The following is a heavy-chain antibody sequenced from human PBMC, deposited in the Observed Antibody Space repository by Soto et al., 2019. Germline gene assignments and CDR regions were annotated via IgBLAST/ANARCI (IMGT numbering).Heavy chain of an antibody. CDR2: INHSGST. V-gene: IGHV4-34*01. CDR3: ARRPDTVDY. CDR1: GESFSGHF. Sequence: QVQLQQWGAGLLRPSETLSLTYAVYGESFSGHFWTWIRQTPRKGLEWIGEINHSGSTNYNPSLKSRVTISADTSKNQFSLRLYSLTAADTAMYYCARRPDTVDYWGQGTLVTVSS. J-gene: IGHJ4*02.